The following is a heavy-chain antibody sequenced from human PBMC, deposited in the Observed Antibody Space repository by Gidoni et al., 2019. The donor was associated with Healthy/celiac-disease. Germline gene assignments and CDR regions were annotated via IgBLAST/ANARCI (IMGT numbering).Heavy chain of an antibody. CDR1: GFTFSSYS. Sequence: EVQLVESGGGLVKPGGSLSLSCAASGFTFSSYSMNWVRQAPGKGLEWVSSISSSSSYIYYADSVKGRFTISRDNAKNSLYLQMNSLRAEDTAVYYCAREGWSSGWFDPWGQGTLVTVSS. V-gene: IGHV3-21*01. J-gene: IGHJ5*02. CDR2: ISSSSSYI. D-gene: IGHD6-19*01. CDR3: AREGWSSGWFDP.